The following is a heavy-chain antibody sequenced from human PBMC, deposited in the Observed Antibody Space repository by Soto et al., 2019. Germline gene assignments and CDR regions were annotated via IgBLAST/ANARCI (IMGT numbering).Heavy chain of an antibody. V-gene: IGHV2-5*02. CDR1: GFSLSTSGVG. J-gene: IGHJ4*02. Sequence: QITLKESGPTLVKPTQTLTLTCTFSGFSLSTSGVGVGWIRQPPGKALEWLALIYWDDDERYSPSLKSRLTIXXDTPTTKVVLTHTHMDPVDTATYYRAQLVAGNFDDGGQGSLVTVSS. CDR2: IYWDDDE. CDR3: AQLVAGNFDD.